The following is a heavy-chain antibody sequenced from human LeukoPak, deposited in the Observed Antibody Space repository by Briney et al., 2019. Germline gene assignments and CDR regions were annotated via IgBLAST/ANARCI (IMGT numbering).Heavy chain of an antibody. Sequence: GGSLRLSCAASGFTFSSYGMHWVRQAPGKGLEWVAVISYDGSNKYYADSVKGRFTISRDNSKNTLYLQMNSLRAEDTAVYYCAEGNFDYWGQGTLVTVPS. CDR3: AEGNFDY. CDR2: ISYDGSNK. J-gene: IGHJ4*02. CDR1: GFTFSSYG. V-gene: IGHV3-30*03.